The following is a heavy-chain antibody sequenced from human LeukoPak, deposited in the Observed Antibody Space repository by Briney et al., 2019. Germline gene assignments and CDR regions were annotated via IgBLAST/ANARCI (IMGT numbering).Heavy chain of an antibody. CDR3: TTAPGIAADGMATFDY. CDR1: GFTFINAW. CDR2: IKSKTDGGTT. Sequence: GGSLRLFCAASGFTFINAWMTWVRQAPGKGLEWVGRIKSKTDGGTTDYAAPVKGRFTISRDDSKNTLYLQMNSLKTEDIAVYYCTTAPGIAADGMATFDYWGQGTQVTVSS. V-gene: IGHV3-15*01. D-gene: IGHD6-13*01. J-gene: IGHJ4*02.